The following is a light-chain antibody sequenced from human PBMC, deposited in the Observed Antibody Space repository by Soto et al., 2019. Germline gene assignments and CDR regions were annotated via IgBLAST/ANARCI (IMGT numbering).Light chain of an antibody. CDR2: TAS. V-gene: IGKV1-27*01. CDR1: QGIGNY. CDR3: QKYDSVPWS. J-gene: IGKJ1*01. Sequence: DIQMTQSPSSLSASVGDRVTITCRASQGIGNYLTWYQQKPGKVPKLLIYTASTLHSGVPSRFSGSGSGTDFTLTINSLQPEDVATYFCQKYDSVPWSFGQGTRVEI.